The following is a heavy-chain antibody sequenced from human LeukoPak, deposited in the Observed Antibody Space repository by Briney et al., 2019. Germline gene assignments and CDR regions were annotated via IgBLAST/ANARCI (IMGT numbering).Heavy chain of an antibody. J-gene: IGHJ5*02. CDR2: IYTSGST. Sequence: PSETLSLTCTVSGGSISSYYWSWIRQPAGKGLEWIGRIYTSGSTNYNPSLKSRITISVDTSKNQFSLKLSSVTAADTAVYYCARRGYCSNTSCRNWFDPWGQGTLVTVSS. CDR1: GGSISSYY. D-gene: IGHD2-2*01. CDR3: ARRGYCSNTSCRNWFDP. V-gene: IGHV4-4*07.